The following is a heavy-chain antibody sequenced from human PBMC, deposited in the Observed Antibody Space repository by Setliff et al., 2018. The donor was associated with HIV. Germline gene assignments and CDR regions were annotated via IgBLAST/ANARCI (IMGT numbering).Heavy chain of an antibody. Sequence: GGSLRLSCTASGFTFGDYAMSWVRQAPGKGLEWVGFIRSKAYGGTTEYAASVKGRFTISRDDSRSIAYLQMNSLKTEDTAVYYCTRSQLRYFDWTPLDAFDIWGQGTMVTVSS. CDR1: GFTFGDYA. J-gene: IGHJ3*02. CDR2: IRSKAYGGTT. V-gene: IGHV3-49*04. CDR3: TRSQLRYFDWTPLDAFDI. D-gene: IGHD3-9*01.